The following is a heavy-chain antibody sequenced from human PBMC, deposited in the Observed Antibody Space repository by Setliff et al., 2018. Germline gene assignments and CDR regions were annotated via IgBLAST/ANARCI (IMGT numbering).Heavy chain of an antibody. CDR2: ISPYNGNT. CDR1: GYNFITTG. CDR3: ARSSGPRVVLAADFDY. J-gene: IGHJ4*02. D-gene: IGHD5-12*01. V-gene: IGHV1-18*01. Sequence: ASVKVSCKTSGYNFITTGISWVRQAPGQGPEWMGCISPYNGNTNYAKKFQDRVTMTTDTSTATVYMELKNLRSDDTAVYYCARSSGPRVVLAADFDYWGQGTLVTVSS.